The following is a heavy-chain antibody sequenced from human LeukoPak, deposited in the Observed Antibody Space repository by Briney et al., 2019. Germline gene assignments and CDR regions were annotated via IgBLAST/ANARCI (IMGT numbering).Heavy chain of an antibody. D-gene: IGHD4-11*01. CDR3: ASQSDYSNYSPPDY. Sequence: GASVKVSCKASGYTFTSYGISWVRQAPGQGLEWMGWISAYNGNTNYAQKLQGRVTMTTDTSTSTAYMELRSLRSDDTAVYYCASQSDYSNYSPPDYWGQGTLVTVSS. CDR2: ISAYNGNT. V-gene: IGHV1-18*01. J-gene: IGHJ4*02. CDR1: GYTFTSYG.